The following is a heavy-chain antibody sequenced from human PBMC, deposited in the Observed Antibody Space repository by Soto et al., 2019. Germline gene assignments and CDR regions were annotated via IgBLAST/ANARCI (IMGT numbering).Heavy chain of an antibody. Sequence: QLQLQESGPGLVKPSETLSLTCTVSGGSISSSSYYWGWIRQPPGKGLEWIGSIDYSGSTYYNPSLKSRVTISVDTSKNQFSLKLSSVTAADTAVYYCARQVSGSFRAGGFDPWGQGTLVTVSS. CDR3: ARQVSGSFRAGGFDP. D-gene: IGHD3-10*01. CDR2: IDYSGST. V-gene: IGHV4-39*01. J-gene: IGHJ5*02. CDR1: GGSISSSSYY.